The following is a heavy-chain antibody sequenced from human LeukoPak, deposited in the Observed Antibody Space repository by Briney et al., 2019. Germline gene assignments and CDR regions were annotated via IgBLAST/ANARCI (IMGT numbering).Heavy chain of an antibody. Sequence: GGSLRLSCAASGFTFNAFGMNWVRQAPGKGLEWVSYIGTTSGAIYYADSVKGRFTISRDSAKNSVYLQMSSLRVEDTAVYYCARGFGYSNGWGQGTLVTVSS. V-gene: IGHV3-48*01. D-gene: IGHD6-19*01. CDR1: GFTFNAFG. CDR2: IGTTSGAI. J-gene: IGHJ4*02. CDR3: ARGFGYSNG.